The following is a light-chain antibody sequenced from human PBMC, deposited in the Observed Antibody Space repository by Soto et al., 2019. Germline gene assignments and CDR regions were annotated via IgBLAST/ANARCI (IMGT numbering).Light chain of an antibody. CDR1: SSDVGGYNY. J-gene: IGLJ1*01. CDR3: SSYTTSNTRQIV. V-gene: IGLV2-14*01. CDR2: DVS. Sequence: QSARTQPASVSGSPVQSITISCTGTSSDVGGYNYVSWYQQHPGKAPKFMIYDVSNRPSGVSNRFSGSKSGNTASLTISGLQAEDEAGYYCSSYTTSNTRQIVFGTGTKVTVL.